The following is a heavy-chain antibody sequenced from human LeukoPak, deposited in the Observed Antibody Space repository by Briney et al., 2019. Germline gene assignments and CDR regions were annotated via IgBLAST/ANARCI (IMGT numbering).Heavy chain of an antibody. J-gene: IGHJ5*02. CDR2: IYHSGST. D-gene: IGHD3-3*01. Sequence: PSETLSLTCTVSGYSISSGYYWGWIRQPPGKGLEWIGSIYHSGSTYYNPSLKSRVTISVDTSKNQFSLKLSSVTAADTAVYYCARAYYDFWSGYSYPWFDPWGQGTLVTVSS. CDR1: GYSISSGYY. CDR3: ARAYYDFWSGYSYPWFDP. V-gene: IGHV4-38-2*02.